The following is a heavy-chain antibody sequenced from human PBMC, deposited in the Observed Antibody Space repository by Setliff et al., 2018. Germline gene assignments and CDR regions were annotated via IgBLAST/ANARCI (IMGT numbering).Heavy chain of an antibody. CDR2: IKEDGGEQ. CDR1: GFTFSNYY. D-gene: IGHD6-6*01. J-gene: IGHJ6*03. CDR3: VRLAGQLGQTRSNYYYYYYMDV. Sequence: RLSCAASGFTFSNYYMTWVRQAPGKGLEWVANIKEDGGEQYYVGSVKGRFTISRDNAKNSLYLQMNSLAAEDTAVFYCVRLAGQLGQTRSNYYYYYYMDVWGKGTTVTVSS. V-gene: IGHV3-7*01.